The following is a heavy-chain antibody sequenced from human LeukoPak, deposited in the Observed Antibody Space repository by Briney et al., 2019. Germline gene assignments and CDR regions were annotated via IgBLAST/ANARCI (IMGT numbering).Heavy chain of an antibody. Sequence: PSETLTLTCTVSGACVTDYYWSWIRQSPGKGLEWISYIHHSGNSDYNPSLRSRVTTSLDTSKNQFSLNLISVTAADTAVYYCTRGHWGLQSWSQGTLVTVSS. J-gene: IGHJ5*02. CDR3: TRGHWGLQS. D-gene: IGHD7-27*01. V-gene: IGHV4-59*02. CDR2: IHHSGNS. CDR1: GACVTDYY.